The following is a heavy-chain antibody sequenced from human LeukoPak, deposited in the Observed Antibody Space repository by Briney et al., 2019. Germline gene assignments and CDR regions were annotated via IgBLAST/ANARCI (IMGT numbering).Heavy chain of an antibody. CDR3: ARRAGAYSHPYDY. V-gene: IGHV3-7*03. CDR2: IKEDGSEK. J-gene: IGHJ4*02. CDR1: RFTFSDYY. Sequence: GGSLRLSCAASRFTFSDYYMTWVRQAPGRGLEWVANIKEDGSEKNYVDSVKGRFTISRDNSKNTLYLQMNSLRAEDTAVYYCARRAGAYSHPYDYWGQGTLVTVSS. D-gene: IGHD4/OR15-4a*01.